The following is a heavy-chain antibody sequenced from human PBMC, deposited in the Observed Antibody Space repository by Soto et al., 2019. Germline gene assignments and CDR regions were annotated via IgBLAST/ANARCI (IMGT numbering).Heavy chain of an antibody. D-gene: IGHD5-18*01. CDR2: IYYSGST. J-gene: IGHJ6*02. V-gene: IGHV4-30-4*01. Sequence: SETLSLTCPVSGGSISSGDYYWSWIRQPPGKGLEWIGYIYYSGSTYYNPSLKSRVTISVDTSKNQFSLKLSSVTAADTAVYYCARNTAMVRGDYYYGMDVWGQGTTVTVSS. CDR3: ARNTAMVRGDYYYGMDV. CDR1: GGSISSGDYY.